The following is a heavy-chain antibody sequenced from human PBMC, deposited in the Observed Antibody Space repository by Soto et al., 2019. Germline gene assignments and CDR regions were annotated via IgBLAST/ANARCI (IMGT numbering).Heavy chain of an antibody. D-gene: IGHD5-12*01. Sequence: PAGSLRLSCAASGFTFSIYGMHLVRQAPGKGLEWVADISYDGSNKYYADSVKGRFTISRDNSENTLYLQMNSLRVDDTAVYYCAKGGSGYSGYELDLWGQGTLVTVSS. V-gene: IGHV3-30*18. CDR2: ISYDGSNK. J-gene: IGHJ5*02. CDR3: AKGGSGYSGYELDL. CDR1: GFTFSIYG.